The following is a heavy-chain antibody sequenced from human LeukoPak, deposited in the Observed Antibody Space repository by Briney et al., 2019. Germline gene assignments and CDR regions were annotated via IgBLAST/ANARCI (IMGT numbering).Heavy chain of an antibody. CDR2: ISSSSSTI. D-gene: IGHD3-9*01. J-gene: IGHJ4*02. V-gene: IGHV3-48*01. CDR1: GFTFSSYS. Sequence: GGSLRLSCAASGFTFSSYSMNWVRQAPGKGLEWVSYISSSSSTIYYADSVKGRFTISRDNAKNSLYLQMNSLRAEDTALYYCAKDVNYDILTGHCDYWGQGTLVTVSS. CDR3: AKDVNYDILTGHCDY.